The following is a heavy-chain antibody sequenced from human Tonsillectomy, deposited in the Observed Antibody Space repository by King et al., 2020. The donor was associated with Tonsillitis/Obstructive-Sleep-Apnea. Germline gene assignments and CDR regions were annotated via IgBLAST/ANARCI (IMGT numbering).Heavy chain of an antibody. J-gene: IGHJ4*02. CDR2: SNPSSGST. D-gene: IGHD2-15*01. CDR1: GYTFTRHY. V-gene: IGHV1-46*01. CDR3: ARDDKDDRYFDY. Sequence: QLVQSGAEVKKPGASVKVSCKAYGYTFTRHYIHWVRQAPGQWLDWMGMSNPSSGSTTYAQKFQGRVTMTRDTSTSTVHMELSSLRSEDTAVYYCARDDKDDRYFDYWGQGTLVTVSS.